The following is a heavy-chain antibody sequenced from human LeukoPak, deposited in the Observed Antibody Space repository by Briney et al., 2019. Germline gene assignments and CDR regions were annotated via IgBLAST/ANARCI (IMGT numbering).Heavy chain of an antibody. Sequence: GGSLRLSCAASGFTFDDYAMHWVRQAPGKGLEWVSGISWNSGSIGYADSVKGRFTISRENAKNSLYLQMNSLRAEDTAVYYCARSIDSGPNNFDYWGQGTLVTVSS. D-gene: IGHD1-26*01. J-gene: IGHJ4*02. V-gene: IGHV3-9*01. CDR1: GFTFDDYA. CDR2: ISWNSGSI. CDR3: ARSIDSGPNNFDY.